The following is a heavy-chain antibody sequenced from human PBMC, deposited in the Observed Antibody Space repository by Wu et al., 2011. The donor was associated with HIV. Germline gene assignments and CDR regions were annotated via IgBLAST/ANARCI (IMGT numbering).Heavy chain of an antibody. V-gene: IGHV1-2*02. CDR1: DTCSSAI. J-gene: IGHJ4*02. D-gene: IGHD3-10*01. CDR2: NPNSGGT. CDR3: ARDPSGGVDS. Sequence: SVKSPARLLDTCSSAIICTGCDRPLDMDLMDGVINPNSGGTQYAQKFQDRVTLTWDSSITTAYMDLNRLKSDDTAVYYCARDPSGGVDSWGQGTLITVSS.